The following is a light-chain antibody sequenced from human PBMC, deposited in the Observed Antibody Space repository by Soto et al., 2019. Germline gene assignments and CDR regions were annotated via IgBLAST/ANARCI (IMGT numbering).Light chain of an antibody. CDR2: EVS. CDR1: SSDVGGYSY. Sequence: QSALTQPASVSGSPGQSITISCTGTSSDVGGYSYVSWYQQHPGKAPKLMIYEVSNRPSGVSNRLSGSKSGNTASLTISGLQAEDEAGYYCSSYTSSSTLYVFGTGTKLTVL. V-gene: IGLV2-14*01. CDR3: SSYTSSSTLYV. J-gene: IGLJ1*01.